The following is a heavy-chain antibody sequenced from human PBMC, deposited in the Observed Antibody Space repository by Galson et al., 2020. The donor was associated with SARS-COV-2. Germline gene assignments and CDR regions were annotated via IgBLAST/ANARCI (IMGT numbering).Heavy chain of an antibody. Sequence: SETRSLTCTVAGGSISTGGYYCSWIRHHPGKGLEGIGHIFDSGSTSYNPSLKSLVTITVDTSKHQFSLNLRFVSAADTAVYYCVRTLVVGGWYDAFDIWGQGTMVTVSS. D-gene: IGHD2-15*01. CDR3: VRTLVVGGWYDAFDI. CDR2: IFDSGST. CDR1: GGSISTGGYY. V-gene: IGHV4-31*01. J-gene: IGHJ3*02.